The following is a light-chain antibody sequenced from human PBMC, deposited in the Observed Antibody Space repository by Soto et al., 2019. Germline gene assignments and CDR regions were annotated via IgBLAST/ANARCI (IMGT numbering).Light chain of an antibody. CDR2: EVS. CDR3: ASYTSSSTSVI. J-gene: IGLJ2*01. CDR1: SGDVGGYNY. Sequence: QSALTQPPSVSGSPGQSVTISCSGTSGDVGGYNYVSWYQQHPGTAPKLVIYEVSNRPSGISSRFSGSKSGNTASLTISGLQAEDEADYYCASYTSSSTSVIFGRGTKVTVL. V-gene: IGLV2-14*01.